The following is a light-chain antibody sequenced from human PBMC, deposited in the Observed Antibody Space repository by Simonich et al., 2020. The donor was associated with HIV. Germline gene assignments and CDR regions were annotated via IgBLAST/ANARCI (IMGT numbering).Light chain of an antibody. CDR3: QQYGSSPLT. CDR1: QSVNSN. CDR2: GAS. J-gene: IGKJ4*01. V-gene: IGKV3-15*01. Sequence: EIVMTQSPATLSVSPGERATLSCRASQSVNSNLAWYQQKPGQAPRLLIYGASTRAAGFPARFSGSGSGTEFTLTISRLEPEDFAVYYCQQYGSSPLTFGGGTKVEIK.